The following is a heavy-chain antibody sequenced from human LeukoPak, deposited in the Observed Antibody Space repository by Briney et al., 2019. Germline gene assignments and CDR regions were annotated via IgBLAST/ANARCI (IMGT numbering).Heavy chain of an antibody. J-gene: IGHJ3*02. Sequence: GGSLRLSCEGSGFTFSNYWMGWVRQAPGKGLQWVANIKTDGSEKYYVDSVKGRFTISRDNAKNSLYLQMNSLRAEDTAVYYCARDSLYFCSSTSCHENAFDIWGQGTMVTVSS. D-gene: IGHD2-2*01. V-gene: IGHV3-7*01. CDR2: IKTDGSEK. CDR3: ARDSLYFCSSTSCHENAFDI. CDR1: GFTFSNYW.